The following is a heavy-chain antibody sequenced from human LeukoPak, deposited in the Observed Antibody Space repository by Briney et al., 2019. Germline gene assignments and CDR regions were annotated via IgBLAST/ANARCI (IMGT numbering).Heavy chain of an antibody. CDR2: IYGVNNT. D-gene: IGHD3-9*01. CDR3: AKEQFLRYFDRNGYYFDH. CDR1: GFTSSTYW. J-gene: IGHJ4*02. V-gene: IGHV3-23*03. Sequence: GGSLRLSCAASGFTSSTYWMSWVRQAPGKGLEWVSVIYGVNNTYHADSVKGRRFTISRDNSKNTLYLQMNSVRAEDTAVYYCAKEQFLRYFDRNGYYFDHWGQGTLVTVSS.